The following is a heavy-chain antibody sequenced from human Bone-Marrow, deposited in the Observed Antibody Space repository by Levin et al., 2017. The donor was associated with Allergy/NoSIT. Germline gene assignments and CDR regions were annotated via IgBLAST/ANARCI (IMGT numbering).Heavy chain of an antibody. CDR3: ARGARGYCSGGSCYTQLNRYYYYYYGMDV. Sequence: PGGSLRLSCAASGFTFSDYYMSWIRQAPGKGLEWVSYISSSGSTIYYADSVKGRFTISRDNAKNSLYLQMNSLRAEDTAVYYCARGARGYCSGGSCYTQLNRYYYYYYGMDVWGQGTTVTVSS. D-gene: IGHD2-15*01. CDR2: ISSSGSTI. J-gene: IGHJ6*02. CDR1: GFTFSDYY. V-gene: IGHV3-11*01.